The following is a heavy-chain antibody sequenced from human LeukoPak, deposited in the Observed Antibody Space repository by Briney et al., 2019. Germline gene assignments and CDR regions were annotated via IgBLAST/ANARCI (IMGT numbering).Heavy chain of an antibody. Sequence: GGSLRLSCAASGFTFSSYAMSWVRQAPGKGMEWVSAISGSGGSTYYADSVKGRFTISRDNSKNTLYLQTNSLRAEDTAVYYCAKDGSGSYYFGWVQIDYWGQGTLVTVSS. V-gene: IGHV3-23*01. D-gene: IGHD1-26*01. CDR3: AKDGSGSYYFGWVQIDY. CDR1: GFTFSSYA. J-gene: IGHJ4*02. CDR2: ISGSGGST.